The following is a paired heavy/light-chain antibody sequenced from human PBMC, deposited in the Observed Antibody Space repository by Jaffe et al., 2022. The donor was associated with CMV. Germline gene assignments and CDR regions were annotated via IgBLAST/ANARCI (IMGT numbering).Heavy chain of an antibody. CDR1: GGSVSSDNW. D-gene: IGHD2-2*01. Sequence: QVQLQESGPGLVKPSGTLSLTCAVSGGSVSSDNWWTWVRQPPGKGLEWIGEIYPSGSANYNPSLKSRVTMSLDKSKNQFSLKLTSVTAADTALYYCARVDCRGSSCYPDYWGQGTLVTVSS. J-gene: IGHJ4*02. CDR2: IYPSGSA. V-gene: IGHV4-4*02. CDR3: ARVDCRGSSCYPDY.
Light chain of an antibody. CDR3: QSYDNSLRARV. Sequence: QSVLTQPPSVSGAPGQRVTVSCTGNSSNIGANYDVHWYQQLPGTAPKLLIHSNNNRPSGVPDRFSGSKSGTSASLAITGLQAEDEADYYCQSYDNSLRARVFGTGTKVTVL. J-gene: IGLJ1*01. V-gene: IGLV1-40*01. CDR1: SSNIGANYD. CDR2: SNN.